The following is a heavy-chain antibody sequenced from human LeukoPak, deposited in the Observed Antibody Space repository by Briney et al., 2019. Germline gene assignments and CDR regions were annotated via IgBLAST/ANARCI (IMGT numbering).Heavy chain of an antibody. V-gene: IGHV4-38-2*02. D-gene: IGHD3-10*02. CDR1: GYSISSGYY. CDR2: IYHSGST. J-gene: IGHJ4*02. CDR3: ARGRVREFGPHYFDY. Sequence: SETLSLTCSVSGYSISSGYYWGWIRQPPEKGLEWIGSIYHSGSTYSNLSLKSRVTISVDTSKNQFSLNLSSVTAADTAVYYCARGRVREFGPHYFDYWGQGTLVTVSS.